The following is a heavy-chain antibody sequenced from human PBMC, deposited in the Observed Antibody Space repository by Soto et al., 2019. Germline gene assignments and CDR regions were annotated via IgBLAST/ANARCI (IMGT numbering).Heavy chain of an antibody. V-gene: IGHV3-9*01. J-gene: IGHJ6*02. CDR1: GFTFDDYA. CDR3: VKDIFGYGSTHYGMDV. Sequence: EVQLVESGGGLVQPGRSLRLSCAASGFTFDDYAMHWVREAPGKGLEWVSGISWNSGSIGYADSVKGRFTISRDNAKNSLYVQMNSLRAEDTALYYCVKDIFGYGSTHYGMDVWGQGTTVTVSS. D-gene: IGHD6-19*01. CDR2: ISWNSGSI.